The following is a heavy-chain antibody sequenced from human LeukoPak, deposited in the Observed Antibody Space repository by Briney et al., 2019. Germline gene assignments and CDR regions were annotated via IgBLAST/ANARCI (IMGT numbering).Heavy chain of an antibody. CDR2: ISGSGGST. V-gene: IGHV3-23*01. CDR3: AKGEYQPPPLNYYYYMDV. Sequence: PGGSLRLSCAASGFTFSSYAMSWVRQAPGKGLEWVSAISGSGGSTYYADSVKGRFTISRDNSKNTLYLQMNSLRAEDTAVFYCAKGEYQPPPLNYYYYMDVWGKGTTVTVSS. CDR1: GFTFSSYA. J-gene: IGHJ6*03. D-gene: IGHD2-2*01.